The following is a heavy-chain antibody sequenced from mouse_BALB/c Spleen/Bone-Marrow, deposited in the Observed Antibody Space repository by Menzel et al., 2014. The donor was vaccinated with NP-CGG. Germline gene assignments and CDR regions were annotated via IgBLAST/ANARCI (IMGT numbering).Heavy chain of an antibody. CDR3: VRQNYDYAWFAY. CDR2: IRSKSNNYAT. J-gene: IGHJ3*01. Sequence: DVKLVESGGGLVQPKGSLKLSCAASGFTLNTYAMNWVRQAPGKGLEWVARIRSKSNNYATYYADSVKDRFTISRDDSQSMLYLQMNNLKTEDTAMYYCVRQNYDYAWFAYWGQGTLVTVSA. CDR1: GFTLNTYA. D-gene: IGHD2-4*01. V-gene: IGHV10-1*02.